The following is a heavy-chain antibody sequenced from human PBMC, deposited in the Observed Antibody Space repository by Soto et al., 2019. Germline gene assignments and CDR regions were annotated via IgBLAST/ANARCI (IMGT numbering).Heavy chain of an antibody. V-gene: IGHV4-34*01. Sequence: QVQLQQWGAGLLKPSETLSLTCAVYGGSFSGYYWSWIRQPPGKGLEWIGEINHSGSTNYNPSLKSRVTISVDTSKNQFSLKLSSVTAADTAVYYCARGVVVAATRIRAFDIWGQGTMVTVSS. CDR2: INHSGST. J-gene: IGHJ3*02. CDR3: ARGVVVAATRIRAFDI. CDR1: GGSFSGYY. D-gene: IGHD2-15*01.